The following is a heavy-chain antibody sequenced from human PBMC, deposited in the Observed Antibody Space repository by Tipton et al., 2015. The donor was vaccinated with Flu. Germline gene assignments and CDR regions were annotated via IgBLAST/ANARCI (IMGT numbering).Heavy chain of an antibody. Sequence: QVQLVQSGAEVKKPGASVKVSCKASGYTFTSYDINWVRQATGQGLEWMGWMNPNSGNTGYAQKFQGRVTMTRNTSISTAYMELSSLRSEDTAVYYCAKRAAAPNFYGMDVWGQGTTVTVSS. CDR1: GYTFTSYD. D-gene: IGHD6-13*01. CDR3: AKRAAAPNFYGMDV. J-gene: IGHJ6*02. V-gene: IGHV1-8*01. CDR2: MNPNSGNT.